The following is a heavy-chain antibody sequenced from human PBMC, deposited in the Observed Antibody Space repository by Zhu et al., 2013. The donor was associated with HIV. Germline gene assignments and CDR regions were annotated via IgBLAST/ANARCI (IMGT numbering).Heavy chain of an antibody. CDR1: GYTFTGYY. Sequence: QVQLVQSGAEVKKPGASVKVSCKASGYTFTGYYMHWVRQAPGQGLEWMGWINPNSGGTRYTQKFQDRVTMTRDTSISTAYMELRSLRSDDSAVYYCARDLDYIGSGSYSRMDVWGQGTTVTVSS. V-gene: IGHV1-2*02. J-gene: IGHJ6*02. D-gene: IGHD3-10*01. CDR2: INPNSGGT. CDR3: ARDLDYIGSGSYSRMDV.